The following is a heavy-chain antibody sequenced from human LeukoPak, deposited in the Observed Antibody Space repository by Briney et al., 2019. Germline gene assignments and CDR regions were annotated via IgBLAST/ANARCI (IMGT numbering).Heavy chain of an antibody. CDR1: GGTLSSYA. Sequence: GASVKVSCKASGGTLSSYAISWVRQAPGQGLEWMGGIIPIFGTANYAQKFQGRVTITTDESTSTAYMELSSLRSEDTAVYYCARGIAARPDYYYYYYMDVWGKGTTVTVSS. V-gene: IGHV1-69*05. CDR3: ARGIAARPDYYYYYYMDV. D-gene: IGHD6-6*01. J-gene: IGHJ6*03. CDR2: IIPIFGTA.